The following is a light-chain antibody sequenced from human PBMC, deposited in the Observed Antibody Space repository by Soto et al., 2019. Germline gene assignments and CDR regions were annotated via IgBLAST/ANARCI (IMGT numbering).Light chain of an antibody. J-gene: IGKJ1*01. Sequence: EIVLTQSPGTLSLSPGERATLSCRASQTVSSYFLAWYQQKPGQTPRLLIHGTSSRATGIPDRFSGSGSGTDFTLTINSLEPEDFAVYYCQHFGSSLRTFGQGTKVEIK. CDR2: GTS. V-gene: IGKV3-20*01. CDR3: QHFGSSLRT. CDR1: QTVSSYF.